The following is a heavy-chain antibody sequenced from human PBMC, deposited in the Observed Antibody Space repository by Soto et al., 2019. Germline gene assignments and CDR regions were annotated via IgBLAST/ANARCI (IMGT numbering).Heavy chain of an antibody. CDR3: AREGSGYNL. J-gene: IGHJ1*01. CDR2: IIPVFGRP. D-gene: IGHD5-12*01. V-gene: IGHV1-69*13. Sequence: AASVKVSCKASGGSFSSFGISWVRQAPGQGLEWMGGIIPVFGRPNYAQRFRGRLTITADESTNTVYLELIDLRSEDTAVYYCAREGSGYNLWGQGTQVT. CDR1: GGSFSSFG.